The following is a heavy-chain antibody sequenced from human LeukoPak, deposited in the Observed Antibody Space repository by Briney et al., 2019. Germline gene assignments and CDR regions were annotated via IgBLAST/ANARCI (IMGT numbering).Heavy chain of an antibody. V-gene: IGHV1-24*01. CDR1: GYTITELS. CDR3: ETDERAVAGYYGMDV. D-gene: IGHD6-19*01. CDR2: FDPEDGET. J-gene: IGHJ6*02. Sequence: ASVKVSCKVSGYTITELSMHWVRQAPGKGLEWMGGFDPEDGETIYAQKFQGRVTMTEDTSTDTAYMELSSLRSEDTAVSYCETDERAVAGYYGMDVWGQGTTVTVSS.